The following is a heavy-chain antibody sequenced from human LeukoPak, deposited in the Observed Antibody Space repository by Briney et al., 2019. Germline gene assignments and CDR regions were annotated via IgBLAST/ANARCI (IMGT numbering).Heavy chain of an antibody. CDR1: GGSFSGYY. J-gene: IGHJ4*02. Sequence: PSETLSLTCAVYGGSFSGYYWSWIRQPPGKGLEWIGEDNHSGSTNYNPSLKSRVTISVDTSKNQFSLKLSSVTAADTAVYYCARDTARRYSRSWYPLGYWGQGTLVTVSS. V-gene: IGHV4-34*01. CDR2: DNHSGST. CDR3: ARDTARRYSRSWYPLGY. D-gene: IGHD6-13*01.